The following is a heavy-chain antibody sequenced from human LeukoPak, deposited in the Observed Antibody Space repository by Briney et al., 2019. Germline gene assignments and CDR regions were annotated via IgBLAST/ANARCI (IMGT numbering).Heavy chain of an antibody. J-gene: IGHJ6*03. CDR2: IYYSGST. CDR3: ARVKGSGWVYYYYMDV. V-gene: IGHV4-39*07. Sequence: SETLSLTCTVSGGSISSSSYYWGWIRQPPGKGLGWIGSIYYSGSTYYNPSLKSRVTISVDTSKNQFSLKLSSVTAADTAVYYCARVKGSGWVYYYYMDVWGKGTTVTVSS. CDR1: GGSISSSSYY. D-gene: IGHD6-19*01.